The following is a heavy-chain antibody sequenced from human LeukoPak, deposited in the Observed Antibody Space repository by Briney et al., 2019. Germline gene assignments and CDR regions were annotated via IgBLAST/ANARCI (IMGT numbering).Heavy chain of an antibody. D-gene: IGHD3-3*01. Sequence: ASVKVSCKASGYTFTGYYMHWVRQAPGQGLEWMGWINPNSGGTNYAQKFQGRVTITRNTSISTAYMELSSLRSEDTAVYYCARGNYDFWSGHLGNWFDPWGQGTLVTVSS. CDR2: INPNSGGT. J-gene: IGHJ5*02. V-gene: IGHV1-2*02. CDR1: GYTFTGYY. CDR3: ARGNYDFWSGHLGNWFDP.